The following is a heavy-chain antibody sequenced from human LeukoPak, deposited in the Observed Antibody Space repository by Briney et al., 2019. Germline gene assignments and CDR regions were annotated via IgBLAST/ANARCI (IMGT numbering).Heavy chain of an antibody. Sequence: GGSLRLSCAASGFTFSSYWMSWVRQAPGKGLEWVSYISGSSTTIYYADSVKGRFTISRDNAKNSLYLQMNSLRAEDTAVYYCARDWYSGSYSGGYFDYWAQGTLVTVSS. D-gene: IGHD1-26*01. CDR3: ARDWYSGSYSGGYFDY. CDR2: ISGSSTTI. V-gene: IGHV3-48*04. J-gene: IGHJ4*02. CDR1: GFTFSSYW.